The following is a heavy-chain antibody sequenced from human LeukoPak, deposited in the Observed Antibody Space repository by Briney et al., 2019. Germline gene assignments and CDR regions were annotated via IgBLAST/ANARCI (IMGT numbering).Heavy chain of an antibody. J-gene: IGHJ3*01. CDR3: ARVQWGYPFDV. CDR1: GFSSSNYW. D-gene: IGHD5-18*01. CDR2: IKGDGSDK. V-gene: IGHV3-7*03. Sequence: QPGGSLRLSCAASGFSSSNYWMTWIRQAPGKGLEWVATIKGDGSDKRYVDSVKGRFTMSRDDVKNSLYLQLNNLRAEDTAIYYCARVQWGYPFDVWGQGTRVTVSS.